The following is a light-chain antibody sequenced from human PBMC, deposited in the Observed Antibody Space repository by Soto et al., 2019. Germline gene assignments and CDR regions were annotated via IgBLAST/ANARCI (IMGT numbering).Light chain of an antibody. CDR1: SSNVGFNA. J-gene: IGLJ3*02. CDR2: GNS. V-gene: IGLV1-47*02. CDR3: AAWDDSLRGVV. Sequence: QSVPTQPPSASGAPGQRVTLSCIGGSSNVGFNAVNWYQQLPGAAPKLLIHGNSQRPSGVPDRFSGSKSGTSASLAIIGLRAEDEAHYYCAAWDDSLRGVVFGGGTKVTVL.